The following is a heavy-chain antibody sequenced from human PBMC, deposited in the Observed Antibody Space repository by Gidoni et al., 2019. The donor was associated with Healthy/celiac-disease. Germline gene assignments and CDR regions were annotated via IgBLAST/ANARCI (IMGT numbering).Heavy chain of an antibody. V-gene: IGHV3-21*01. J-gene: IGHJ4*02. CDR2: ISSSSSYI. CDR1: GFTFSSYS. Sequence: EVQLVGSGGGLVKPGGSLRLSCAASGFTFSSYSMNWVRQAPGKGLEWVSSISSSSSYIYYADSVKGRFTISRDNAKNSLYLQMNSLRAEDTAVYYCARGFESEIVVVITPDFDYWGQGTLVTVSS. CDR3: ARGFESEIVVVITPDFDY. D-gene: IGHD3-22*01.